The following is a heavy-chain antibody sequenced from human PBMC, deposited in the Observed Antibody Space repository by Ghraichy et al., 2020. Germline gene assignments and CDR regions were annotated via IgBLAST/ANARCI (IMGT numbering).Heavy chain of an antibody. CDR2: ITSSSRTK. Sequence: ESLNISCVASGFTLSSYRFNWVRQAPGKGLEWVSYITSSSRTKSYADSVKGRFTISRDNAKNSLYLQMNSLRDEDTAVYYCARGSKVVRFYYYDALDVWGQGTTVTVSS. CDR3: ARGSKVVRFYYYDALDV. CDR1: GFTLSSYR. V-gene: IGHV3-48*02. J-gene: IGHJ6*02. D-gene: IGHD4-23*01.